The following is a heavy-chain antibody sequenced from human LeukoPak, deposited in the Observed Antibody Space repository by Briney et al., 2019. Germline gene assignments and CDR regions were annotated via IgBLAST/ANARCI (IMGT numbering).Heavy chain of an antibody. CDR1: GGSIRSY. J-gene: IGHJ4*02. V-gene: IGHV4-4*07. CDR3: ARERRDGYKVYFDY. Sequence: PSETLSLTCTVSGGSIRSYWSWVRQPAGKGLEWIGRIYGSGSTDYNPSLKSRVTMSIDTSKNQFSLNLISVTAADTAVYYCARERRDGYKVYFDYWGQGTLVTVSS. D-gene: IGHD5-24*01. CDR2: IYGSGST.